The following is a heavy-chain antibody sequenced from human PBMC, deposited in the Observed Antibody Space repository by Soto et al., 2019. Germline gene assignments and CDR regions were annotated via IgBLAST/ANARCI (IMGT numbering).Heavy chain of an antibody. D-gene: IGHD3-3*01. Sequence: QVQLVQSGAEVKKPGSSVKVSCKASGGTFSSYAISWVRQAPGQGLEWMGGFIPIFGTANYAQKFQARVTITADESMSTAYMELSSLRAEDTAVYYCASRYDFWSGYPYYYGMDVWGQGTTVTVSS. V-gene: IGHV1-69*01. CDR1: GGTFSSYA. CDR3: ASRYDFWSGYPYYYGMDV. CDR2: FIPIFGTA. J-gene: IGHJ6*02.